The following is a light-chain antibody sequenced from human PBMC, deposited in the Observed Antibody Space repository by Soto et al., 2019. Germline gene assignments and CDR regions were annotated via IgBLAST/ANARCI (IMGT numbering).Light chain of an antibody. CDR1: SSNIGAGYD. Sequence: RTQPPSVTGSLGEGVAISCTGSSSNIGAGYDVHWYQQLPGTAPKLLIYGNSNRPSGVPDRFSGSKSGTSASLAITGLQAEDEADYYCQSYDSSLSGYVFGTGTKVTVL. J-gene: IGLJ1*01. CDR3: QSYDSSLSGYV. V-gene: IGLV1-40*01. CDR2: GNS.